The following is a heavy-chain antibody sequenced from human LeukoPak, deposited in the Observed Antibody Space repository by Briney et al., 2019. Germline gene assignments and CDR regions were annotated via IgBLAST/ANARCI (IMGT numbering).Heavy chain of an antibody. Sequence: PSETLSLTRTVSGGSISSGDYYWSWIRQPPGKGLEWIGYIYYSGSTYYNPSLKSRVTISVDTSKNQFSLKLSSVTAADTAVYYCARLIVANIYDYWGQGTLVTVSS. J-gene: IGHJ4*02. D-gene: IGHD5-12*01. V-gene: IGHV4-30-4*01. CDR3: ARLIVANIYDY. CDR1: GGSISSGDYY. CDR2: IYYSGST.